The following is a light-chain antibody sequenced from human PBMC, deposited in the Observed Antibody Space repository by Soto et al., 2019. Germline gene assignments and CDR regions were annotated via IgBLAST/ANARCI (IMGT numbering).Light chain of an antibody. J-gene: IGLJ2*01. Sequence: QSALTQPASVSGSPGQSITISCTGTSSDVGGYNYVSWYQQHPGKAPKLMIYDVTNRPSGVAYRFSGSKFGNTASLTISGLQAEDEADYYCSSYTSSVVIFGRGTKVTVL. CDR2: DVT. CDR3: SSYTSSVVI. V-gene: IGLV2-14*01. CDR1: SSDVGGYNY.